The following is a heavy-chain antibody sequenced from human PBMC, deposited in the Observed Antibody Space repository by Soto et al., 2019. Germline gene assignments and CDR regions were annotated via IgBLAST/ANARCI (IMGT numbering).Heavy chain of an antibody. V-gene: IGHV4-34*02. CDR1: GGSCSGFY. D-gene: IGHD2-21*02. Sequence: QVQIQQWGAGLLKPSEPLSLTCAVSGGSCSGFYWTWIRQPPGEGLEWIGEINHSGTSNFNPSLRSRLTISMDSSKTHFSLNLTPLTAAAADVYYCARADRTLVTSYGLDVWGQGTTVTVSS. J-gene: IGHJ6*02. CDR2: INHSGTS. CDR3: ARADRTLVTSYGLDV.